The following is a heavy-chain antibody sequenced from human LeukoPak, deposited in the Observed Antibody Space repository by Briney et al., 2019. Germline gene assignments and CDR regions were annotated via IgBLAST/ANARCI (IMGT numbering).Heavy chain of an antibody. CDR2: INTNTGNP. CDR1: GYTFTSYA. Sequence: ASVKVSCKASGYTFTSYAMNWVRQAPGQGLEWRGWINTNTGNPTYAQGFTGRFVFSLDTSVSTAYLQISSLKAEDTAVYYCARVTVAAYSRWFDPWGQGTLVTVSS. J-gene: IGHJ5*02. CDR3: ARVTVAAYSRWFDP. D-gene: IGHD2-15*01. V-gene: IGHV7-4-1*02.